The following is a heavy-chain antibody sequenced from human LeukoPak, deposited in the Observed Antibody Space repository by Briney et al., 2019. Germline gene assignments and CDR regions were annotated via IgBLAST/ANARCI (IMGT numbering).Heavy chain of an antibody. V-gene: IGHV4-59*11. CDR3: ARAIRGYSYGYYPLYYYYMDV. Sequence: SETLSLTCTVSGGSISSHYWSWIRQPPGKGLEWIGYIYYSGSTNYNPSLKSRVTISVDTSKNQFSLKLSSVTAADTAVYYCARAIRGYSYGYYPLYYYYMDVWGKGTTVTVSS. CDR2: IYYSGST. D-gene: IGHD5-18*01. J-gene: IGHJ6*03. CDR1: GGSISSHY.